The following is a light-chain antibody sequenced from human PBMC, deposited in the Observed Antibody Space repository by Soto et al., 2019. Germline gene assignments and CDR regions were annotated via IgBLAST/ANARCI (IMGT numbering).Light chain of an antibody. J-gene: IGKJ5*01. Sequence: IQTARIPRSPPPPLVARVPIHWRASQSISSYLNWYQQKPGKAPKLLIYEASTLQSGVPSRFSGRGSGTDFTLTISGLQPEDFATYYSPPLNCFLFTFGQRARLEI. CDR2: EAS. CDR1: QSISSY. CDR3: PPLNCFLFT. V-gene: IGKV1-39*01.